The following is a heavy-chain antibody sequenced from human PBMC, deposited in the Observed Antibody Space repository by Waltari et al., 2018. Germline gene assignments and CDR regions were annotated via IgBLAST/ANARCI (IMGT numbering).Heavy chain of an antibody. CDR3: ARPYCSSTSCYFYGMDV. J-gene: IGHJ6*02. D-gene: IGHD2-2*01. CDR1: GFPFISYS. V-gene: IGHV3-21*01. Sequence: EVQLVESGGGLVKPGGSLRLSCAASGFPFISYSMNWVRQAPGKGLEWVSSISSSSSYIYYPDSVKGRFTISRDNAKNSLYLQMNSLRVEDTAVYYCARPYCSSTSCYFYGMDVWGQGTTVTVSS. CDR2: ISSSSSYI.